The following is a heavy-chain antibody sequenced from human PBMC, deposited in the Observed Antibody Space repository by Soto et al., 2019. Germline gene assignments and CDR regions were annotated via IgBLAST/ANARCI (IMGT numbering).Heavy chain of an antibody. CDR1: GYTFTGYY. D-gene: IGHD2-21*02. Sequence: QVQLVQSGAEVKKPGASVKVSCKASGYTFTGYYMHWVRQAPGQGLEWMGWINPNSGGTNYAQKFQGRVTMTRDPSISTAYMELSRLRSDDTAVYYCARVYCGGDCYLSYYYYGMDVWGQGTTVTVSS. CDR3: ARVYCGGDCYLSYYYYGMDV. V-gene: IGHV1-2*02. J-gene: IGHJ6*02. CDR2: INPNSGGT.